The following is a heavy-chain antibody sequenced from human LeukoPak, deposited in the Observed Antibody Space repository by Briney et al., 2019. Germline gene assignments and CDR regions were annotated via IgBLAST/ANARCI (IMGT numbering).Heavy chain of an antibody. D-gene: IGHD2-2*02. J-gene: IGHJ4*02. V-gene: IGHV3-23*01. CDR2: ISGSSSHT. CDR3: AKEHDYTNAAPEWGFDS. Sequence: GGSLRLSCAASGFTFSVYAMSWVRQAPGKGLEWVSGISGSSSHTKDADFVRGRFTIYRDNGRNTLFLQRNSLTAEDTAVYYCAKEHDYTNAAPEWGFDSWGQGALVIVSS. CDR1: GFTFSVYA.